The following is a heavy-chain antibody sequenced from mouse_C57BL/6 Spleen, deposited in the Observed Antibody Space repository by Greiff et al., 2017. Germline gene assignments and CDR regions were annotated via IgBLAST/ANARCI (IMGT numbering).Heavy chain of an antibody. CDR1: GFSLTSYG. V-gene: IGHV2-2*01. D-gene: IGHD1-1*01. Sequence: VKLMESGPGLVQPSQSLSITCTVSGFSLTSYGVHWVRQSPGKGLEWLGVIWSGGSTDYNAAFISRLSISKDNSKSQVFFKMNSLQADDTAIYXCARNRGYGSGWYFDVWGTGTTVTVSS. CDR3: ARNRGYGSGWYFDV. CDR2: IWSGGST. J-gene: IGHJ1*03.